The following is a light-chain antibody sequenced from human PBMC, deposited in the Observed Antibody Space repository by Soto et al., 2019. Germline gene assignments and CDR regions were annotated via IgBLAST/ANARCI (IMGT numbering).Light chain of an antibody. Sequence: EIVLTQSPATLSLSPGESATLSCRATRSVSSYLAWYQQKPGQAPRLLIYDASSRPTDIPARFSGSGSGTDFTLTISSLEPEDFALYYCQQRSNWPSFTFGPGTKVDIK. V-gene: IGKV3-11*01. J-gene: IGKJ3*01. CDR2: DAS. CDR3: QQRSNWPSFT. CDR1: RSVSSY.